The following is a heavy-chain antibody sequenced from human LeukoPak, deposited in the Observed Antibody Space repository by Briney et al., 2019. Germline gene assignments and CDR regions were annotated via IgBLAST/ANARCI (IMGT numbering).Heavy chain of an antibody. V-gene: IGHV3-74*01. CDR3: ARDGRSGNFDK. J-gene: IGHJ4*02. Sequence: TGGSLRLSCAASGFTFSTYDMHWVRQAPGKGLAWVSVIRSDGSITTYADSVKGRFTISRDTAKNTLYLQMNSLRAEDTAVYYCARDGRSGNFDKWGQGTLVSVSS. CDR2: IRSDGSIT. D-gene: IGHD1-26*01. CDR1: GFTFSTYD.